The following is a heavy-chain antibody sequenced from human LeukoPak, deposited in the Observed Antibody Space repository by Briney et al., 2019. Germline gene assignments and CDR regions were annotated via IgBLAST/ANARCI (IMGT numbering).Heavy chain of an antibody. CDR1: GFTFSSYA. CDR2: ISGSGGST. CDR3: AKDRGYSSDWTLKYYFDY. V-gene: IGHV3-23*01. Sequence: GGSLRLSCAASGFTFSSYAMSWVRQAPGKGLEWVSAISGSGGSTYYADSVKGRFTISRDNARKSLYLQMNSLRAEDTAVYYCAKDRGYSSDWTLKYYFDYWGQGTPVTVSS. D-gene: IGHD6-19*01. J-gene: IGHJ4*02.